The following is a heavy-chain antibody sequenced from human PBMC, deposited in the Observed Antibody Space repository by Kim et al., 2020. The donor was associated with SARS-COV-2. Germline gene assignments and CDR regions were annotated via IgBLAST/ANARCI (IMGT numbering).Heavy chain of an antibody. D-gene: IGHD2-15*01. CDR3: ARGRYLPYAFDI. J-gene: IGHJ3*02. Sequence: NHAQKLQGRVTMTTDTSTSTAYMELRSLRSDDTAVYYCARGRYLPYAFDIWGQGTMVTVSS. V-gene: IGHV1-18*01.